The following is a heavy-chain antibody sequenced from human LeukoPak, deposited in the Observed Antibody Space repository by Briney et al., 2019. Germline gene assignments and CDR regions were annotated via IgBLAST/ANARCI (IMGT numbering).Heavy chain of an antibody. CDR3: ARVGVDYGDYPDY. V-gene: IGHV4-59*01. D-gene: IGHD4-17*01. CDR1: GGSISSYY. CDR2: IYYSGST. Sequence: NTSETLSLTCTVSGGSISSYYWSWIRQPPGKGLEWIGYIYYSGSTNYNPSLKSRVTISVDTSKNQFSLKLSSVTAADTAVYYCARVGVDYGDYPDYWGQGTLVTVSS. J-gene: IGHJ4*02.